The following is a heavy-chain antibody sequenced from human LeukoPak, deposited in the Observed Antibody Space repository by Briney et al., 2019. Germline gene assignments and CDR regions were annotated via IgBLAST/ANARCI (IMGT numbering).Heavy chain of an antibody. CDR2: IYYSGST. J-gene: IGHJ4*02. D-gene: IGHD6-13*01. CDR1: GGSISSYY. Sequence: SETLSLTCTVSGGSISSYYWSWIRQPPGKGLEWIGYIYYSGSTNYNPSLKSRVTISVDTSKNQFSLKLSSVTAADTAVYYCARASGGAAASYYFDYWGQGTLVTVSS. V-gene: IGHV4-59*01. CDR3: ARASGGAAASYYFDY.